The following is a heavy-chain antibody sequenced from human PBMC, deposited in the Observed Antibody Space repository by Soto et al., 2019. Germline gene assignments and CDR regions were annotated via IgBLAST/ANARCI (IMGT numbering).Heavy chain of an antibody. J-gene: IGHJ4*02. CDR1: GGYISSYY. CDR2: IFYSGST. Sequence: LELIPLPCTVSGGYISSYYWSWIRKNQGKGLEWIGYIFYSGSTNYNPSLKSRVTISVDTSKNQFSLKLSSVTAADTAVYYCARYGSGRYYTHNFDYWGQGTLVTVSS. V-gene: IGHV4-59*01. D-gene: IGHD3-10*01. CDR3: ARYGSGRYYTHNFDY.